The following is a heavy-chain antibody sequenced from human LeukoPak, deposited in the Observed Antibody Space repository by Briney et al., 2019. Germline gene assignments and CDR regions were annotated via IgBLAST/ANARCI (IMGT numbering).Heavy chain of an antibody. D-gene: IGHD1-26*01. CDR2: IRYDGSNK. CDR3: AKDGVLMGALNYFDY. Sequence: PVGALRLSCAASLVAFTVDARRSVSEAPGKGLWWVTFIRYDGSNKYSTASVKVRFTISRDKSRNPLYLQMNSLRVEDTAVYYCAKDGVLMGALNYFDYWGQGTLVTVFS. V-gene: IGHV3-30*02. J-gene: IGHJ4*02. CDR1: LVAFTVDA.